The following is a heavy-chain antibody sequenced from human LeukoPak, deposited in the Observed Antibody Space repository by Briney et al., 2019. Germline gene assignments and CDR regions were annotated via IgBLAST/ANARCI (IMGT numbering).Heavy chain of an antibody. CDR1: GYTFTGYY. CDR2: IIPIFGTA. Sequence: GASVKVSCKTSGYTFTGYYMHWVRQAPGQGLEWMGGIIPIFGTANYAQKFQGRVTITADESTSTAYVELSSLRSEDTAVYYCARDRWFGELVSYYYYGMDVWGQGTTVTVSS. J-gene: IGHJ6*02. V-gene: IGHV1-69*13. CDR3: ARDRWFGELVSYYYYGMDV. D-gene: IGHD3-10*01.